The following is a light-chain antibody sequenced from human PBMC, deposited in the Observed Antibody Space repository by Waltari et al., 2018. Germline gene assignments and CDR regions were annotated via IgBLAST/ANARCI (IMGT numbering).Light chain of an antibody. Sequence: ETVVTQSPATLSVSPGERVTLSCRTSQSIGSKLAWYQKKPGQSHRLLISGASIRATGIPARFSGSGSETEFTLTISSLQSEDFAVYYCQQYNNWPPGTFGQGTKVEI. CDR3: QQYNNWPPGT. J-gene: IGKJ1*01. V-gene: IGKV3-15*01. CDR2: GAS. CDR1: QSIGSK.